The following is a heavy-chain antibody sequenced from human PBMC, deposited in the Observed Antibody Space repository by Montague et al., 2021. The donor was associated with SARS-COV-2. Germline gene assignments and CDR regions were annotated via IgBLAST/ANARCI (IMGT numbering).Heavy chain of an antibody. CDR2: ISSDDGSNK. V-gene: IGHV3-30*04. CDR3: ARDSRSGSYFYYYGMDV. D-gene: IGHD3-3*01. CDR1: GFTFTFYA. J-gene: IGHJ6*02. Sequence: SLRLSCATSGFTFTFYAMHWVRQAPGKGLEWVSLISSDDGSNKYYADSVKGRFTISRDNSKYTLYLGMNSLRPENTAVYFCARDSRSGSYFYYYGMDVWGQGTTVTVSS.